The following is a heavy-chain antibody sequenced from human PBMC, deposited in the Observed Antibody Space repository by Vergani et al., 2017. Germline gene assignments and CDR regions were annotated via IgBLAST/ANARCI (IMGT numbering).Heavy chain of an antibody. Sequence: QVQLQQWGAGLLKPSETLSLTCAVYGGSFSGYYWSWIRQPPGKGLEWIGSIYYSGSTYYNPSLKSRVTISVDTSKNQFSLKLSSVTAADTAVYYCARPLGGRDYWGQGTLVTVSS. CDR3: ARPLGGRDY. J-gene: IGHJ4*02. D-gene: IGHD1-26*01. CDR2: IYYSGST. CDR1: GGSFSGYY. V-gene: IGHV4-34*01.